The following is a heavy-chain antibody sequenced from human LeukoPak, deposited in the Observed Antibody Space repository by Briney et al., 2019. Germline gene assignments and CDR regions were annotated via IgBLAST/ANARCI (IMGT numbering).Heavy chain of an antibody. CDR2: INPSGGA. CDR1: GGSFSGYY. V-gene: IGHV4-34*01. CDR3: ARSPLTGNYGDWFDP. D-gene: IGHD3-9*01. Sequence: SETLSLTCAVYGGSFSGYYWSWIRQPPGKGLEWIGEINPSGGAKYNPSLGSRVTISADTPKNQFSLKVHSVTAADTAVYYCARSPLTGNYGDWFDPWGQGTLVTVSS. J-gene: IGHJ5*02.